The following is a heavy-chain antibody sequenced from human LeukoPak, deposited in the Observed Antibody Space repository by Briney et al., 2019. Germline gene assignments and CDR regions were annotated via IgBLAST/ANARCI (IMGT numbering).Heavy chain of an antibody. J-gene: IGHJ4*02. CDR2: IHHSGST. CDR1: GGSISSDY. D-gene: IGHD6-13*01. V-gene: IGHV4-59*08. CDR3: ARRGSSWSYFDF. Sequence: SETLSLTCTVSGGSISSDYWSWIRQPPVRGLEWIGYIHHSGSTNYNPSLKSRVTISVDTSKSQFSLKLSSVTAADTAVYYCARRGSSWSYFDFWGQGTLVTVSS.